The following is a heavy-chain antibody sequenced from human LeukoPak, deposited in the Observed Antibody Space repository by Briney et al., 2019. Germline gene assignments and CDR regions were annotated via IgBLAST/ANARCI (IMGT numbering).Heavy chain of an antibody. CDR2: VYYSGTT. CDR3: ARTWSGYSTH. Sequence: PSETLSLTCTVSGVSISSSTYYWGWIRQPPGKGLEWIGTVYYSGTTYYHPSLKSRVTISVDTSKNQFSLKLSSVTAADTAVYYCARTWSGYSTHWGQGTLVTISS. CDR1: GVSISSSTYY. V-gene: IGHV4-39*01. D-gene: IGHD3-3*01. J-gene: IGHJ4*02.